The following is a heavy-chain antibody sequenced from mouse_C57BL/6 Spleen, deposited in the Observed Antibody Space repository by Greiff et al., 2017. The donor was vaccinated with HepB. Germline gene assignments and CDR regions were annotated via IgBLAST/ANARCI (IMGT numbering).Heavy chain of an antibody. CDR1: GFTFSSYA. Sequence: EVKLVESGGGLVKPGGSLKLSCAASGFTFSSYAMSWVRQTPEKRLEWVATISDGGSYTYYPDNVKGRFTISRDNAKNNLYLQMSHLKSEDTAMYYCARDGEGNYAMDYWGQGTSVTVSS. J-gene: IGHJ4*01. CDR3: ARDGEGNYAMDY. V-gene: IGHV5-4*01. CDR2: ISDGGSYT.